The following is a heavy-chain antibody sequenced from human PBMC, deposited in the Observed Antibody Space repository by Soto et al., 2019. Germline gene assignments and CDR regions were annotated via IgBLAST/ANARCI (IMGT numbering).Heavy chain of an antibody. Sequence: QVQLVQSGAEVRKPGASVNVSCKTSGYIFTNYGVAWVRQAPAQGLELVAWISGYNGYPKYTQKFQGRVTVTTDTSTRTGYMGLRNLRSDDTAVYYCARGSAGALYDFWGQGTPVTVSS. CDR2: ISGYNGYP. CDR1: GYIFTNYG. D-gene: IGHD6-13*01. J-gene: IGHJ4*02. CDR3: ARGSAGALYDF. V-gene: IGHV1-18*01.